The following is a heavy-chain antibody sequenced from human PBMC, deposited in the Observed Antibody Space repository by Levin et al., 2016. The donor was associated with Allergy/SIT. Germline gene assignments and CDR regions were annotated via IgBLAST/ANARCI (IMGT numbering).Heavy chain of an antibody. CDR2: IWYDGTNI. CDR1: GFTFSSYG. CDR3: GVGAVGTNDAFDI. D-gene: IGHD1-26*01. Sequence: GESLKISCAASGFTFSSYGMHWVRQAPGKGLEWVAVIWYDGTNIHYTDSVKGRFTISRDNAKDSLYLEMNSLRAEDTAVYYCGVGAVGTNDAFDIWGQGTMVTVSS. J-gene: IGHJ3*02. V-gene: IGHV3-33*03.